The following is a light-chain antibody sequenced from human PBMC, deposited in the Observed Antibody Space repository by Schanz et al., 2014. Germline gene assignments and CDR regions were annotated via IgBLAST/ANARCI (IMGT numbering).Light chain of an antibody. CDR3: AAWDVSLNAYV. CDR1: SSNIGTNT. Sequence: QSVLTQPPSASGTPGQRVTISCSGSSSNIGTNTINWYQQLPGTAPKLLMYSNDQRPSGVPDRFSGSKSGTSASLAISGLQSEDEADYYCAAWDVSLNAYVFGSGTKLTVL. V-gene: IGLV1-44*01. CDR2: SND. J-gene: IGLJ1*01.